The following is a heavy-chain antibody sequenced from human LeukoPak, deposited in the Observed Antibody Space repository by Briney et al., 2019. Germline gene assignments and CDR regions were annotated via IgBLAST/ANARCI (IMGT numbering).Heavy chain of an antibody. V-gene: IGHV1-8*01. Sequence: ASVEVSCKASGYTFTSYDINWVRQATGQGLEWMGWMNPNSGNTGYAQKFQGRVTMTRNTSISTAYMELSSLRSEDTAVYYCARVIGVWFGESYDYWGQGTLVTVSS. D-gene: IGHD3-10*01. J-gene: IGHJ4*02. CDR3: ARVIGVWFGESYDY. CDR1: GYTFTSYD. CDR2: MNPNSGNT.